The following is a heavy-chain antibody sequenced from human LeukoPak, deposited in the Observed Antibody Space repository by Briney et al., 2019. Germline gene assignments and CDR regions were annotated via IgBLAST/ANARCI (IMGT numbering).Heavy chain of an antibody. J-gene: IGHJ4*02. CDR1: RFTFGSFD. V-gene: IGHV3-30*02. Sequence: PGGSLRLSCAASRFTFGSFDMHWVRQAPGKGLEWVTLIRFDGSNKYYADSVKGRFTISRDNSKNTLFLQMSSLRPEDTAVYYCARQIGVSIDYWGQGTLVTVSS. CDR3: ARQIGVSIDY. CDR2: IRFDGSNK. D-gene: IGHD5/OR15-5a*01.